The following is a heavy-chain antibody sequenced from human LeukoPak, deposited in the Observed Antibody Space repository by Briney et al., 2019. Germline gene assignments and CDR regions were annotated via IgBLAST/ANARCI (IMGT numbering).Heavy chain of an antibody. CDR1: GFTFSSYA. CDR2: ISGSGGST. J-gene: IGHJ4*02. V-gene: IGHV3-23*01. CDR3: AKVPTPYYYGSSGYYHGYY. Sequence: GGSLRLSCAASGFTFSSYAMSWVRQAPGKGLEWVSAISGSGGSTYYADSVKGRFTISRDNSKNTLYLQMNSLRAEDTAVYYCAKVPTPYYYGSSGYYHGYYWSQGTLVTVSS. D-gene: IGHD3-22*01.